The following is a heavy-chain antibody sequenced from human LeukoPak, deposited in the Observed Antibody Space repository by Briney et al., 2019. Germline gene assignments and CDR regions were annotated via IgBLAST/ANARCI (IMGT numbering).Heavy chain of an antibody. V-gene: IGHV4-59*08. Sequence: KPSETLSLTCTVSGXSISSYYWSWIRQPPGKGLEWIGYVYYSGSTNYNPSLKSRVTISVDTSKNHFSLKLSSVTAADTAVYSCARGIIGTRSKFDYWGQGTLVTVSS. D-gene: IGHD1/OR15-1a*01. CDR3: ARGIIGTRSKFDY. CDR1: GXSISSYY. J-gene: IGHJ4*02. CDR2: VYYSGST.